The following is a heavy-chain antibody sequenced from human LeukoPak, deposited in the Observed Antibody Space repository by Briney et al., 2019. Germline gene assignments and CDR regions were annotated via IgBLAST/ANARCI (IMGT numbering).Heavy chain of an antibody. D-gene: IGHD3-9*01. CDR2: ISGYNANA. J-gene: IGHJ4*02. CDR3: ARDTYDFLTGRYSGSGGDY. Sequence: ASVKVSCKASGYTFSSYGISWVRQAPGQGLKWMGWISGYNANAKYAQKLQGRVTITTDTSTSTVLMELRSLRSDDTAVYYCARDTYDFLTGRYSGSGGDYWGQGTLVTVSS. CDR1: GYTFSSYG. V-gene: IGHV1-18*01.